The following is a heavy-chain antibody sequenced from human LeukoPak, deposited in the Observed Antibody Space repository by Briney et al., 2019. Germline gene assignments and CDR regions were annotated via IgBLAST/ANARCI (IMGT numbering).Heavy chain of an antibody. Sequence: PVGSLRLSCAASGFTFDDYAMHWVRQAPGKGLEWVSGISWSSGSIGYADSVKGRFTISRDNAKNSLYLQMNSLRAEDTALYYCAKDRSYWNDATLDYWGQGTLVTVSS. D-gene: IGHD1-1*01. CDR1: GFTFDDYA. CDR2: ISWSSGSI. CDR3: AKDRSYWNDATLDY. V-gene: IGHV3-9*01. J-gene: IGHJ4*02.